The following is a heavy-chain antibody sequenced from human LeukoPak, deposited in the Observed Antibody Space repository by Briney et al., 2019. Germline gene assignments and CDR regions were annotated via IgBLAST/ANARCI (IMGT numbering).Heavy chain of an antibody. D-gene: IGHD3-10*01. CDR3: ARGATMVRGVINWFDP. J-gene: IGHJ5*02. Sequence: SGTLSLTCTVSGYSISSGYYWGWIRQPPGKGLEWIGSIYHSGSTYYNPSLKSRVTISVDTSKNQFSLKLSSVTAADTAVYYCARGATMVRGVINWFDPWGQGTLVTVSS. CDR1: GYSISSGYY. V-gene: IGHV4-38-2*02. CDR2: IYHSGST.